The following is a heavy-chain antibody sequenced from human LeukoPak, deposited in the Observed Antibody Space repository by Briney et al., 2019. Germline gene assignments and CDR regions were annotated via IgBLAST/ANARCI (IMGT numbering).Heavy chain of an antibody. CDR3: ARHFGSTQDYFDF. Sequence: KTSETLSLTCTVSGGSISGYYWTWIRQPPGKGLDWAANIYNSGTSNYNPSLRSRLTISVDTSKNQVSLRLTSVTAADTAIYYCARHFGSTQDYFDFWGQGILVTVSS. V-gene: IGHV4-59*08. CDR2: IYNSGTS. D-gene: IGHD3-16*01. J-gene: IGHJ4*02. CDR1: GGSISGYY.